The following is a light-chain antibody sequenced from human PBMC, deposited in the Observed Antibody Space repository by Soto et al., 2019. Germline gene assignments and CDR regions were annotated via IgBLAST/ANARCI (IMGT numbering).Light chain of an antibody. CDR3: MQARQSPVT. Sequence: DIVMTQSPLSLSVTPGEPASISCRSSLSLLQTNGYDYLDWYLQRPGQSPQLLIYLGSNRASGVPDRFSGSGSGTDFTLKISRVEADDVGVYYCMQARQSPVTFGQGTKVDIK. J-gene: IGKJ1*01. CDR2: LGS. CDR1: LSLLQTNGYDY. V-gene: IGKV2-28*01.